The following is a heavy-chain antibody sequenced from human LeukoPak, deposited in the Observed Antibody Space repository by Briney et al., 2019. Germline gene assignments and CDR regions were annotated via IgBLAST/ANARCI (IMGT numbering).Heavy chain of an antibody. CDR1: GGSFSGYY. D-gene: IGHD2-21*02. J-gene: IGHJ5*02. Sequence: SETLSLTCAVYGGSFSGYYWSWIRQPPGKGLEWIGEINHSGSTDYNPSLKSRVTISVDTSKNQFSLKLSSVTAADTAVYYCARDTTWGQGTLVTVSS. V-gene: IGHV4-34*01. CDR2: INHSGST. CDR3: ARDTT.